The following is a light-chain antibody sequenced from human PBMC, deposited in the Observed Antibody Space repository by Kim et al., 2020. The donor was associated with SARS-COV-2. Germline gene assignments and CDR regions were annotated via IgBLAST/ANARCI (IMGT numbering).Light chain of an antibody. V-gene: IGKV3-15*01. Sequence: VSPGERATLSCGASQSVSSDLAWYQQKPGQAPRLLIYGASTGATGIPARFSGSGSGTEFTLTISSLQSEDLAVYYCQQYNNWPLTFGGGTKVDIK. J-gene: IGKJ4*01. CDR1: QSVSSD. CDR3: QQYNNWPLT. CDR2: GAS.